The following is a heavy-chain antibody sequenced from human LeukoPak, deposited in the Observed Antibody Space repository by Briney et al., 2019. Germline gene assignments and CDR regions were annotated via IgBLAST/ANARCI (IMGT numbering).Heavy chain of an antibody. CDR1: GGSISGSGYY. V-gene: IGHV4-30-2*01. J-gene: IGHJ4*02. Sequence: PSETLSLTCTVSGGSISGSGYYWSWIRQPPGKGLEWIGYIYHTGSTYYNPSLASRVTISVDTSKNQFSLKLSSVTAADTAVYYCARRSSSWSFDYWGQGTLVTVSS. CDR2: IYHTGST. CDR3: ARRSSSWSFDY. D-gene: IGHD6-13*01.